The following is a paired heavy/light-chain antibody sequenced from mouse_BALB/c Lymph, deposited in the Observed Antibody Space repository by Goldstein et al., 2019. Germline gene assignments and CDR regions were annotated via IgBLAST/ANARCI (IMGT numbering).Heavy chain of an antibody. CDR1: GYTFTSYW. Sequence: QVQLQQPGAELVRPGASVKLSCKASGYTFTSYWINWVKQRPGQGLEWIGNIYPSDSYTNYNQKFKDKATLTVDKSSSTAYMQLSSPTSEDSAVYYCTEGAYWGQGTLVTVSA. CDR3: TEGAY. J-gene: IGHJ3*01. V-gene: IGHV1-69*02. CDR2: IYPSDSYT.
Light chain of an antibody. CDR1: TGAVTTSNY. J-gene: IGLJ1*01. CDR2: GTN. V-gene: IGLV1*01. Sequence: QAVVTQESALTTSPGETVTLTCRSSTGAVTTSNYANWVQEKPDHLFTGLIGGTNNRAPGVPARFSGSLIGDKAALTITGAQTEDEAIYFCALWYSNHLVFGGGTKLTVL. CDR3: ALWYSNHLV.